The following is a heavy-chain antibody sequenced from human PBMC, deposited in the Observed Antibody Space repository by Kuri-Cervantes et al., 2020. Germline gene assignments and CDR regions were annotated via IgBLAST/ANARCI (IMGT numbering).Heavy chain of an antibody. CDR2: IYYSGST. CDR1: GGSISSGGYS. CDR3: ARDDRRNWFDP. V-gene: IGHV4-31*02. J-gene: IGHJ5*02. Sequence: SCAVSGGSISSGGYSWSWIRRPPGKGLEWIGYIYYSGSTYYNPSLKSRVTISVDTSKNQFSLKLSSVTAADTAVYYCARDDRRNWFDPWGQGTLVTVSS. D-gene: IGHD3-22*01.